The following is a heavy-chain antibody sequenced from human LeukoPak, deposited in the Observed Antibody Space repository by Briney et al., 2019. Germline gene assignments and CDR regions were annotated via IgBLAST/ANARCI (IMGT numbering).Heavy chain of an antibody. Sequence: GSLILSCAASGFTFSSYGMSWVRQAPGKGLEWVSAISGSGGSTYYADSVKGRFTISRDNSKNTLYLQMNSLRAEDTDVYYCAKEGSGWNYFDYWGQGTLATVPS. V-gene: IGHV3-23*01. D-gene: IGHD6-19*01. CDR1: GFTFSSYG. J-gene: IGHJ4*02. CDR2: ISGSGGST. CDR3: AKEGSGWNYFDY.